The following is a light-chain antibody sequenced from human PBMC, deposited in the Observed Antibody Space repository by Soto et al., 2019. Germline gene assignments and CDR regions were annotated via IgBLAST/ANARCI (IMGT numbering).Light chain of an antibody. Sequence: QSALTQPASVSGSPGQSITISCTGASGDVGAYNYVSWYQHHPGKAPKLLIYTDNQRPSGVPDRFSGSKSGTSASLAISGLRSEDEADYFCAAWDDNLRGYWVFGGGTQLTVL. CDR3: AAWDDNLRGYWV. CDR1: SGDVGAYNY. CDR2: TDN. J-gene: IGLJ2*01. V-gene: IGLV2-14*03.